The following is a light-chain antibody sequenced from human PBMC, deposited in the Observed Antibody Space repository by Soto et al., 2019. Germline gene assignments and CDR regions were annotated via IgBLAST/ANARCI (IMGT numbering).Light chain of an antibody. CDR1: SSDVGGYNY. V-gene: IGLV2-11*01. CDR3: CSSAGTYTSV. CDR2: DVS. J-gene: IGLJ3*02. Sequence: QSALTQPRSVSGSPGQSVTISCTGTSSDVGGYNYVSWYQQHTGKAPKLMIYDVSKRPSGVPDRFSGSKSGNTASLTISGLQAEDEADYYCCSSAGTYTSVFGGGTKLTVL.